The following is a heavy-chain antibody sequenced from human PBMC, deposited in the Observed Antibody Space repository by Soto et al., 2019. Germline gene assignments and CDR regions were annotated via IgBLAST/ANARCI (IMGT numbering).Heavy chain of an antibody. V-gene: IGHV3-30*18. CDR3: AKERSPRSLSYFDC. CDR2: ISYDGSNK. CDR1: GFTFSSYG. Sequence: PGGSLRLSCAASGFTFSSYGMHWVRQAPGKGLEWVAVISYDGSNKYYADSVKGRFTISRDNSKNTLYLQMNSLRAEDTAVYYCAKERSPRSLSYFDCWGQGNPVTVSS. J-gene: IGHJ4*02.